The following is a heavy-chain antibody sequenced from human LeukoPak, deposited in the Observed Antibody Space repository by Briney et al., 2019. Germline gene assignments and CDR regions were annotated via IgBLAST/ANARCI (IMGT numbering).Heavy chain of an antibody. CDR3: TRRGGSSSSDWFDP. CDR2: VYYTGST. D-gene: IGHD6-6*01. CDR1: GGSFSGYD. J-gene: IGHJ5*02. Sequence: SETLSLTCAVYGGSFSGYDWSWIRQPPGKGLEWIGYVYYTGSTSYNPSLKSRVTISGDTSKNQFSLKLSSVTAADTAVYYCTRRGGSSSSDWFDPWGQGTLVIVSS. V-gene: IGHV4-59*08.